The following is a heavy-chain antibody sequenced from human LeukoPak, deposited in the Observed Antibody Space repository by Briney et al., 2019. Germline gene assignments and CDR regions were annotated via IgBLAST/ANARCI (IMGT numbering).Heavy chain of an antibody. J-gene: IGHJ4*02. Sequence: ASVKVSCKASGGTFSSYAISWVRQAPGQGLEWMGGIIPIFGTANYAQKFQGRVTITADESTSTAYMELSSLRSEDTAVYYCARGESPAAIPPHFDYWGQGTLVTVSS. V-gene: IGHV1-69*13. D-gene: IGHD2-2*02. CDR3: ARGESPAAIPPHFDY. CDR2: IIPIFGTA. CDR1: GGTFSSYA.